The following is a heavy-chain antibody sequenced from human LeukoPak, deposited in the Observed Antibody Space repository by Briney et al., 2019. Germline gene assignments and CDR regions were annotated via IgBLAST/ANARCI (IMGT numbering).Heavy chain of an antibody. CDR2: IYHSGYT. J-gene: IGHJ4*02. CDR3: ARAPRDSNGYYMRSFDS. D-gene: IGHD3-22*01. V-gene: IGHV4-38-2*02. CDR1: GYSISSDCY. Sequence: SETLSLTCSVSGYSISSDCYWAWIRQPPGQGLEWSGGIYHSGYTYYYPSLKSRVTLSVDTSKNQFSLRLSSVTAADTAVYYCARAPRDSNGYYMRSFDSWGQGTLVIVSS.